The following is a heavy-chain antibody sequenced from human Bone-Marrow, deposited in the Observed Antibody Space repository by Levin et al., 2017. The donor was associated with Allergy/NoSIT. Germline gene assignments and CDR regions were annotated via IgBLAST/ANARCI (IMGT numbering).Heavy chain of an antibody. D-gene: IGHD5-24*01. CDR2: VYYSGST. Sequence: SETLSLTCTVSGGSISSYYWSWIRQPPGKGLEWIGYVYYSGSTNYNPSLKSRVTISVDTSKNQFSLKLSSVTAADTAVYYCARVGQLRNGYNPFDYWGQGTLVTVSS. CDR3: ARVGQLRNGYNPFDY. J-gene: IGHJ4*02. CDR1: GGSISSYY. V-gene: IGHV4-59*01.